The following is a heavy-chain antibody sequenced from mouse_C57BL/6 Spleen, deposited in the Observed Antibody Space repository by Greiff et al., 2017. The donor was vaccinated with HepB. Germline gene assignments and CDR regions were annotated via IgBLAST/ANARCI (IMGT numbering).Heavy chain of an antibody. V-gene: IGHV1-55*01. Sequence: QVQLQQPGAELVKPGASVKMSCKASGYTFTSYWITWVKQRPGQGLEWIGDIYPGSGSTNYNEKFKSKATLTVDTSSSTAYMQLSSLTSEDSAVYYCARKGFSYWDGDYWGQGTTLTVSS. CDR2: IYPGSGST. D-gene: IGHD4-1*01. CDR1: GYTFTSYW. J-gene: IGHJ2*01. CDR3: ARKGFSYWDGDY.